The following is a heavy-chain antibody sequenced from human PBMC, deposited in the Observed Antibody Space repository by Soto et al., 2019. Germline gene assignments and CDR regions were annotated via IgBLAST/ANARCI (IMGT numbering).Heavy chain of an antibody. CDR2: ITGSGAGT. CDR1: GFTFITYG. CDR3: ARDAGPLND. D-gene: IGHD3-16*01. V-gene: IGHV3-23*01. Sequence: EVQLLESGGGLVQPGGSLRLSCAASGFTFITYGMTWVRQAPGKGLEYVSSITGSGAGTYYAESVKGRFTISRDNSNSTLYLQMNSLGPEDTAIAYCARDAGPLNDWGQGTLVTVSS. J-gene: IGHJ4*02.